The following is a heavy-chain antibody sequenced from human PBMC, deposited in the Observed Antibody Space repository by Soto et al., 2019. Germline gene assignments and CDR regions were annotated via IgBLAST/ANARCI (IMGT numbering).Heavy chain of an antibody. CDR3: ASTLKISKFDY. V-gene: IGHV4-4*02. J-gene: IGHJ4*02. Sequence: SETLSLTCAVSGGSIRSNNWWTWFRQPPGKGLEWIGEIYHTGSTNYNPSLKSRVTISVDNSKNQFSLRLRSVTAADTAVYYCASTLKISKFDYWGQGTLVTVS. CDR2: IYHTGST. D-gene: IGHD3-3*01. CDR1: GGSIRSNNW.